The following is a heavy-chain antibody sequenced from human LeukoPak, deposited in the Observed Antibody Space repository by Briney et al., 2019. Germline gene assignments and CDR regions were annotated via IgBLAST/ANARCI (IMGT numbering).Heavy chain of an antibody. CDR2: IFYSGRT. J-gene: IGHJ6*02. V-gene: IGHV4-61*01. CDR1: GGSISSGYYY. D-gene: IGHD3-3*01. CDR3: ARDRDFWSGNYGMDV. Sequence: SETLSLTCTVSGGSISSGYYYWSWIRQPPGKGLEWNVYIFYSGRTDYNPSLKSRVTISLDTSQNQFPLKLSSVTAADTAVYYCARDRDFWSGNYGMDVGGQRTTVTVSS.